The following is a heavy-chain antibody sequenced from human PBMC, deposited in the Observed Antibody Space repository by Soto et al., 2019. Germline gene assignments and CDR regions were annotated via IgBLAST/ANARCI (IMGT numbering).Heavy chain of an antibody. CDR3: ARGPNRPFWSGYYVLDYYYGMDV. V-gene: IGHV4-34*01. CDR1: GGSFSGYY. D-gene: IGHD3-3*01. J-gene: IGHJ6*02. CDR2: INHSGST. Sequence: SETLSLTCAVYGGSFSGYYWSWIRQPPGKGLEWIGEINHSGSTNYNPSLKSRVTISVDTSKNQFSLKLSSVTAADTAVYYCARGPNRPFWSGYYVLDYYYGMDVWGQGTTVTVSS.